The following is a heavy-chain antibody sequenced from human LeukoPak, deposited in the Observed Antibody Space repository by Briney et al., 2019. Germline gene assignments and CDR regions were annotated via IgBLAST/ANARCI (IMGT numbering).Heavy chain of an antibody. J-gene: IGHJ4*02. CDR1: GGSISSYY. D-gene: IGHD6-19*01. V-gene: IGHV4-59*01. CDR3: ARAEYSSGSLGFDY. Sequence: SETLSLTCTVSGGSISSYYWSWIRQSPGKGLEWIGYIYYTGNTNYCPSLKSRVTISVDTSKNQFSLKVSSVTAADTAVYYCARAEYSSGSLGFDYWGQGTQVTVSS. CDR2: IYYTGNT.